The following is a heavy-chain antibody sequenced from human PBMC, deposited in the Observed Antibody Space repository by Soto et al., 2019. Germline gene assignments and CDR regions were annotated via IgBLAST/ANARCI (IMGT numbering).Heavy chain of an antibody. D-gene: IGHD5-12*01. Sequence: SETLPVTCTVSGGSHRSTSYNGEWIHQPPGERPEWIGNIYYSGSTHYYPSLQSRVTISAATAKKQLSLNLSSVTAADTAVYYCARHSIGRWLQFNQYYYVMDVWGQGTTVT. V-gene: IGHV4-39*01. CDR1: GGSHRSTSYN. CDR3: ARHSIGRWLQFNQYYYVMDV. J-gene: IGHJ6*02. CDR2: IYYSGST.